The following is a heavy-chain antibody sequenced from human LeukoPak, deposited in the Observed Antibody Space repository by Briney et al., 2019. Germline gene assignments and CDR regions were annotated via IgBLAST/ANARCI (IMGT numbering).Heavy chain of an antibody. CDR3: ARDPLSSGGSRGYYMDV. Sequence: SQTLSLTCAISGDSVSSNSAAWNWIRQSPSRGLEWLGRTYYRSKWYNDYAVSVKSRITINPDTSKNQFSLQLNSVTPEDTAVYYCARDPLSSGGSRGYYMDVWGKGTTVTVSS. V-gene: IGHV6-1*01. CDR2: TYYRSKWYN. D-gene: IGHD2-15*01. CDR1: GDSVSSNSAA. J-gene: IGHJ6*03.